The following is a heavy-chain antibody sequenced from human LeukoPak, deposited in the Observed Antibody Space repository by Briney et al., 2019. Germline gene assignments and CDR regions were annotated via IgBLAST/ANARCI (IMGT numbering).Heavy chain of an antibody. CDR3: ARETRDDAFDI. CDR1: GFTFSSYA. J-gene: IGHJ3*02. D-gene: IGHD3-10*01. CDR2: IYSGGTT. Sequence: GGSLRLSCAASGFTFSSYAMNWVRQAPGKGLEWVSVIYSGGTTYYADSVKGRFTISRDNSKKTLYLQMNSLRAEDTAVYYCARETRDDAFDIWGQGTMVTVSS. V-gene: IGHV3-66*01.